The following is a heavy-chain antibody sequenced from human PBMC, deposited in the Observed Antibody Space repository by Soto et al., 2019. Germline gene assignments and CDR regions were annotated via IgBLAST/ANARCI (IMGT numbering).Heavy chain of an antibody. V-gene: IGHV1-2*02. D-gene: IGHD5-12*01. CDR1: GYTFTGYY. J-gene: IGHJ4*02. CDR2: VSPNTGGT. Sequence: ASVKVSCKASGYTFTGYYMHWVRQAPGQGLEWMGWVSPNTGGTDYAQKFQGRVTMTRDTSVKSVYMELSRLRSDDTAVYYCARANSGDDDEFDYWGQGTPVTVPQ. CDR3: ARANSGDDDEFDY.